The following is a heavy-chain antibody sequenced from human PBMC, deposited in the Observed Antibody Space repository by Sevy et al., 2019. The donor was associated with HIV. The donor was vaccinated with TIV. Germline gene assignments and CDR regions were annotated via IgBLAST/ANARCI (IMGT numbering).Heavy chain of an antibody. CDR1: GFTFSTYA. CDR2: ISGGDSST. J-gene: IGHJ3*02. CDR3: AKDQATIVGGSFDI. Sequence: GGSLRLSCAASGFTFSTYAMSWVRQAPGKGLEWVSAISGGDSSTYYADSVKGRFTISRDNSKNTLYLQMNSLRAEDTAVYYCAKDQATIVGGSFDIWGQGTMVTVSS. D-gene: IGHD1-26*01. V-gene: IGHV3-23*01.